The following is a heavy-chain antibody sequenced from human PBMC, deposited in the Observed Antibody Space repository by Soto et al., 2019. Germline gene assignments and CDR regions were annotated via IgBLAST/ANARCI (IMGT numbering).Heavy chain of an antibody. J-gene: IGHJ4*02. D-gene: IGHD2-2*01. CDR1: GGTFSSYA. CDR2: IIPIFGTA. V-gene: IGHV1-69*01. CDR3: ALRPPLPPYCSSTSCYPYYFDY. Sequence: QVQLVQSGAEVKKPGSSVKVSCKASGGTFSSYAISWVRQAPGQGLEWMGGIIPIFGTANYAQKFQGRVTITADESTSTAYMELSSLRSEDTAVYYCALRPPLPPYCSSTSCYPYYFDYWGQGTLVTVSS.